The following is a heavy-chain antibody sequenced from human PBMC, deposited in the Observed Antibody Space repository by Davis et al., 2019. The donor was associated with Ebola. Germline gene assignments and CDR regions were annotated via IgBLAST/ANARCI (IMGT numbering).Heavy chain of an antibody. CDR3: ARGHEGYCGGDCALDV. CDR1: GGTFSSYA. CDR2: INPSGGST. D-gene: IGHD2-21*02. J-gene: IGHJ6*02. Sequence: ASVKVSCKASGGTFSSYAISWVRQAPGQGLEWMGIINPSGGSTSYAQKFQGRVTMTRDTSTRTVYMELSSLRSEDTAVYYCARGHEGYCGGDCALDVWGQGTTVTVSS. V-gene: IGHV1-46*03.